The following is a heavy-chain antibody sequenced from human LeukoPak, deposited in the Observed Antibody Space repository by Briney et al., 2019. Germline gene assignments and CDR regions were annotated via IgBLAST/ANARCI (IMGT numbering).Heavy chain of an antibody. CDR3: ARDEYQQLLYYYYYMDV. Sequence: PGESLRLSCAASGFTFKKYWMNWVRQVPGKGLECLANIKEDGSETYYVDSVKGRFTISRDNAKNSLYLQMNSLRAEDTAVYYCARDEYQQLLYYYYYMDVWGKGTTVTVSS. V-gene: IGHV3-7*01. CDR1: GFTFKKYW. J-gene: IGHJ6*03. CDR2: IKEDGSET. D-gene: IGHD2-2*01.